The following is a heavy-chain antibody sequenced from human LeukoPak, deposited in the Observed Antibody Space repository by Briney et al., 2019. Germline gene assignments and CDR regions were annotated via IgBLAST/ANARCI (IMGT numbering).Heavy chain of an antibody. CDR3: ARDVGYDKNWFDP. CDR2: IWYDGSNK. J-gene: IGHJ5*02. Sequence: GGSLRLSCAASGFTFSNYGMHWVRQAPGKGLGWVAVIWYDGSNKYYADSVKGRFTISRDNSKNTLYLQMNSLRVEDTAVYYCARDVGYDKNWFDPWGQGTLVTVSS. D-gene: IGHD2-8*02. CDR1: GFTFSNYG. V-gene: IGHV3-33*01.